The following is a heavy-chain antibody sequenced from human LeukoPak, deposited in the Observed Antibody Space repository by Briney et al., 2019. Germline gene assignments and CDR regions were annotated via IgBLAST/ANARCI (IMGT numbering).Heavy chain of an antibody. Sequence: SETLSLTCTVSGGSISSSSHYWGWIRRPPGKGLEWIGSIYYSGSTYYNPSLKSRVTISVDTSKNQFSLKLNSVTAADTAVYYCARHAYCGGDCFGGAFEIWGQGTMVTVSS. CDR3: ARHAYCGGDCFGGAFEI. V-gene: IGHV4-39*01. CDR2: IYYSGST. CDR1: GGSISSSSHY. D-gene: IGHD2-21*02. J-gene: IGHJ3*02.